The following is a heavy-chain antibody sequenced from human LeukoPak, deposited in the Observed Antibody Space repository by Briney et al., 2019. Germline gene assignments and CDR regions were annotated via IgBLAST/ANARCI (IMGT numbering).Heavy chain of an antibody. V-gene: IGHV1-18*01. CDR2: ISAYNGNT. J-gene: IGHJ4*02. CDR3: ARGRITMIRGQYYLDY. CDR1: GYTFTSYG. Sequence: ASVKVSCKASGYTFTSYGISWVRQAPGQGLEWMGWISAYNGNTNYAQKLQGRVTMTTDTSTSTAYMELRSLRSDDTAVFYCARGRITMIRGQYYLDYWGQGTLVTVSS. D-gene: IGHD3-10*01.